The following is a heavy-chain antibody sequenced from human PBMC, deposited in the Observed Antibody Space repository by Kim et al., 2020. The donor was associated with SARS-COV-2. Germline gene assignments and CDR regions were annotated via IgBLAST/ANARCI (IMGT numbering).Heavy chain of an antibody. CDR1: GFTFSSYG. Sequence: GGSLRLSCAASGFTFSSYGMHWVRQAPGKGLEWVAVISYDGSNKYYADSVKGRFTISRDNSKNTLYLQMNSLRAEDTAVYYCAKGNDFWSGAGPLGHWGQGTLVTVSS. J-gene: IGHJ4*02. CDR3: AKGNDFWSGAGPLGH. D-gene: IGHD3-3*01. V-gene: IGHV3-30*18. CDR2: ISYDGSNK.